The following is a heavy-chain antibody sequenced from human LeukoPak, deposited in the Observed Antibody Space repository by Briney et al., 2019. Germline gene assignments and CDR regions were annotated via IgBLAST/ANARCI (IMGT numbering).Heavy chain of an antibody. CDR3: ARKGGHFDY. D-gene: IGHD2-15*01. Sequence: EXLSLTCTVSGVSISYYYWSWIRQSPGKGLEWIGYIYYNGSTNYNPSLKSRVTISVDMSKNQFSLKVTSVTAADTAIYYCARKGGHFDYWGQGTLVTVSS. J-gene: IGHJ4*02. CDR1: GVSISYYY. V-gene: IGHV4-59*01. CDR2: IYYNGST.